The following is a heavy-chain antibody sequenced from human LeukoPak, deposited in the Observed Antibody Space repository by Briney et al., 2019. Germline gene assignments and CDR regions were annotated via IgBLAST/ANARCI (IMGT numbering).Heavy chain of an antibody. Sequence: PGGSLRLSCAASGFILSDYNMHWVRQAPGKGLEWVAVISYDGSNKYYADSVKGRFTISRDNSKNTLYLQMNSLRAEDTAMYYCARLGFVVPAVIFDYWGQGTLVTVSS. D-gene: IGHD2-2*02. CDR2: ISYDGSNK. V-gene: IGHV3-30*04. J-gene: IGHJ4*02. CDR1: GFILSDYN. CDR3: ARLGFVVPAVIFDY.